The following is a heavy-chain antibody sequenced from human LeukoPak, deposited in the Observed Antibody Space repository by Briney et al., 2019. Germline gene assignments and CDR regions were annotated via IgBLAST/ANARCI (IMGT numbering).Heavy chain of an antibody. J-gene: IGHJ4*02. Sequence: ASVRVSRKDSGYTLPQLSMHRVGPAPGKALEWMGGFDPEDGETIYAQKFQGRVTITEDTSTDTAYMELSSLRSEDTAVYYCATCLRYFDYWGQGTLVTVSS. CDR2: FDPEDGET. CDR3: ATCLRYFDY. CDR1: GYTLPQLS. V-gene: IGHV1-24*01.